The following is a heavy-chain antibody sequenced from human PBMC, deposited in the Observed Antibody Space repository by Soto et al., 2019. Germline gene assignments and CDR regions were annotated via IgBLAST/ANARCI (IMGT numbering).Heavy chain of an antibody. CDR3: XXXXXXXSGDKIYYFDY. J-gene: IGHJ4*02. CDR1: GYTFSSYG. D-gene: IGHD3-10*01. Sequence: QVQLVQSGAEVKKPGASVKVSCKASGYTFSSYGISXVRQXXXXGLEWMGWISPYNGVTNYAQKLQGRVTVTTDTXXXXXXXXXXXXXXXXXXXXXXXXXXXXXSGDKIYYFDYWGQGTLVTVSS. CDR2: ISPYNGVT. V-gene: IGHV1-18*01.